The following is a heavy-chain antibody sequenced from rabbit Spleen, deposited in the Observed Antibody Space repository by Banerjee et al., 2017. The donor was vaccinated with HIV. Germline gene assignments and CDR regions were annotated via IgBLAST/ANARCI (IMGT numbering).Heavy chain of an antibody. CDR2: VNGGGSGTT. Sequence: QQQLEESGGGQVKPGGTLTLSCKASGFTLSSYWIWWVRQAPGKGLEWIACVNGGGSGTTHYATWAKGRFTVSKTSSTTVTLQMTGLTVADTATYFCARVTDGWGLTLFNLWGPGTLVTVS. V-gene: IGHV1S45*01. D-gene: IGHD4-1*01. J-gene: IGHJ4*01. CDR1: GFTLSSYW. CDR3: ARVTDGWGLTLFNL.